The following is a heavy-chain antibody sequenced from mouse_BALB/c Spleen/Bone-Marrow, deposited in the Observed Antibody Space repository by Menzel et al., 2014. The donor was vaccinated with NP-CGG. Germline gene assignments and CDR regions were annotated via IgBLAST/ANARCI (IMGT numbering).Heavy chain of an antibody. J-gene: IGHJ4*01. Sequence: EVEVEESGGGLVQPGGSLRLSCATSGFTFTDYYMSWVRQPPGKALEWLGFIRNKANGYTTEHSESVKGRFTISRDNSQSILYLQMNTLRAEDSATYYCARDDYYAMDYWGQGTSVTVSS. CDR1: GFTFTDYY. CDR3: ARDDYYAMDY. CDR2: IRNKANGYTT. V-gene: IGHV7-3*02.